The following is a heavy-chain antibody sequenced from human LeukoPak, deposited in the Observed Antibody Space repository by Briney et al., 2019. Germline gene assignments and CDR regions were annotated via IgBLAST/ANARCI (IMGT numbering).Heavy chain of an antibody. Sequence: GGSLRLSCAASGFSFSSYNMNWVRQTPGKGLEWVSAISGSGGSTYYADSVKGRFTIARDNSKNTMSLQMSSLRAGDTALYYCAKGSGNGYGSGPFDYWGQGTLVTVSS. CDR2: ISGSGGST. CDR1: GFSFSSYN. D-gene: IGHD3-10*01. J-gene: IGHJ4*02. V-gene: IGHV3-23*01. CDR3: AKGSGNGYGSGPFDY.